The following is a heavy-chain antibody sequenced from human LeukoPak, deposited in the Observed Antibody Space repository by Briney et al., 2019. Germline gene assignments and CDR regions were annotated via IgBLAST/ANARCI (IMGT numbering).Heavy chain of an antibody. CDR2: ITNDGSRT. V-gene: IGHV3-74*01. CDR1: GLTFSSHW. D-gene: IGHD3-16*01. CDR3: ATQQGGSPAY. J-gene: IGHJ4*02. Sequence: GGSLRLSCAASGLTFSSHWMHWVRQAPGKGLVWVSRITNDGSRTTYADSVKGRFTISRDNAKNMLCLQVNSLRAEDTAVYYCATQQGGSPAYWGQGTLVTVSS.